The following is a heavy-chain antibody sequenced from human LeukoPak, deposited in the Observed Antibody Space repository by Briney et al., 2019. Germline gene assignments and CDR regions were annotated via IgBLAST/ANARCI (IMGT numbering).Heavy chain of an antibody. V-gene: IGHV3-74*01. CDR2: INSDGSTT. Sequence: PGGSLRLSCAASGFTFRSSGIHWVRQAPGKGLVWVSRINSDGSTTNYADSVKGRFTISRDNAKNTLYLQMNSLRDEDTAVYYCVRDPDALDYWGQGTPVTVSS. J-gene: IGHJ4*02. CDR1: GFTFRSSG. CDR3: VRDPDALDY.